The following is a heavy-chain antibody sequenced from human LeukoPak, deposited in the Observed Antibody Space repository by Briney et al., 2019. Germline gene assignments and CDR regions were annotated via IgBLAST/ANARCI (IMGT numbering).Heavy chain of an antibody. CDR1: GGSISSGGYY. CDR2: IYHSGST. Sequence: SQTLSLTCTVSGGSISSGGYYWSWIRQPPGKGLEWIGYIYHSGSTYYNPSLKSRVTISVDRSKNQFSLKLSSVTAADTAVYYCARVHDYGDYGADYWGQGTLVTVSS. CDR3: ARVHDYGDYGADY. D-gene: IGHD4-17*01. V-gene: IGHV4-30-2*01. J-gene: IGHJ4*02.